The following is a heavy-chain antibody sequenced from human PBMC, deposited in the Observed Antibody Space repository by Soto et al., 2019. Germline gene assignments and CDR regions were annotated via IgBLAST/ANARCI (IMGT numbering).Heavy chain of an antibody. CDR2: IYYSGST. CDR1: GGSISSGGYY. Sequence: SETLSLTCTVSGGSISSGGYYWSWIRQHPGKGLEWIGYIYYSGSTYYNPSLKSRVTISVDTSKNQFSLKLSSVTAADTAVYYCARSPFDILTGYRPFSFDYWGQGTLVTVSS. V-gene: IGHV4-31*03. J-gene: IGHJ4*02. D-gene: IGHD3-9*01. CDR3: ARSPFDILTGYRPFSFDY.